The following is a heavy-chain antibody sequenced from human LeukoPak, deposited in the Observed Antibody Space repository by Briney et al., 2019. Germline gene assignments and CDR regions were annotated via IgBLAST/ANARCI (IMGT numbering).Heavy chain of an antibody. CDR1: GGSFSGYY. Sequence: SETLSLTCAVYGGSFSGYYWSWIRQPPGKGLEWIGEINHSGSTNYNPSLKSRVTISVDTSKNQFSLKLSSVTAADTAVYYCARANWNNWYFDLWGRGTLVTVSS. CDR2: INHSGST. D-gene: IGHD1-1*01. V-gene: IGHV4-34*01. CDR3: ARANWNNWYFDL. J-gene: IGHJ2*01.